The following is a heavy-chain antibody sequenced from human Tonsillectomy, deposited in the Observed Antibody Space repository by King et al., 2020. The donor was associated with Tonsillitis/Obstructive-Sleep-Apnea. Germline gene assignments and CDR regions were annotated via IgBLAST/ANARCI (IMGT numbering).Heavy chain of an antibody. J-gene: IGHJ4*02. V-gene: IGHV3-23*04. CDR2: ISGSGGST. D-gene: IGHD1-14*01. CDR3: AKEPEGGGKSLPLDY. CDR1: GFTFSIYA. Sequence: VQLVESGGGLVQPGGSLRLSCAASGFTFSIYAMSWVRQAPGKGLEWVSAISGSGGSTYYADSLKGRFTISRDNSKTTLYLQMNSLRAEDTAVYYCAKEPEGGGKSLPLDYWGQGTLVTVSS.